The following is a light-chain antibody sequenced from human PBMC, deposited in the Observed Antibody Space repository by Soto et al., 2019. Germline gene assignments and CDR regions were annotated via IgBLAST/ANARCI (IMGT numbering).Light chain of an antibody. CDR1: NIGSKS. CDR3: QVWDSSSDHVT. J-gene: IGLJ2*01. V-gene: IGLV3-21*04. CDR2: FDS. Sequence: SYELTQSPSVSVGPGKTARITCGGTNIGSKSVHWYQQKAGQAPVLVISFDSDRPSGIPERFSGSNSGNTATLTITRVEAGDEADYYCQVWDSSSDHVTFGGGTQLTVL.